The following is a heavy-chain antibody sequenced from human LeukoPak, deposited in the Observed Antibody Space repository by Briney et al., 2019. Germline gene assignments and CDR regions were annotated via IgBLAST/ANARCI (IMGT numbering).Heavy chain of an antibody. D-gene: IGHD3-16*01. CDR3: AREGSRGTYDYVWGRMGPYNWFDP. V-gene: IGHV1-2*02. Sequence: ASVKVSCKASGYTFTGYYMHWVRQAPGQGLEWMGWINPNSGGTNYAQKFQGRVTMTRDTSISTAYMELSRLRSDDTAVYYCAREGSRGTYDYVWGRMGPYNWFDPWGQGTLVTVPS. CDR1: GYTFTGYY. CDR2: INPNSGGT. J-gene: IGHJ5*02.